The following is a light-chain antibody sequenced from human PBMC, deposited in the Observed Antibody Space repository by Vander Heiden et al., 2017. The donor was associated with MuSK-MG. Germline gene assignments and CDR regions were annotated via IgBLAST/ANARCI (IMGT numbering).Light chain of an antibody. CDR3: QQTVRSLYA. Sequence: DIQMTQSPSSLSAPVGDRVTITCRASQSISTYLNWYQHQPGKAPKLLIYGASSLQSGVPARFSGSGSGTDFTLTISRLQPGDIATYYCQQTVRSLYAFGQGTKLE. CDR1: QSISTY. CDR2: GAS. V-gene: IGKV1-39*01. J-gene: IGKJ2*01.